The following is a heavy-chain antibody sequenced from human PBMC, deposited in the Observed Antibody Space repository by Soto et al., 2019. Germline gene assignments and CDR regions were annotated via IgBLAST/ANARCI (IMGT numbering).Heavy chain of an antibody. CDR1: GYTFTGYH. J-gene: IGHJ6*03. V-gene: IGHV1-2*04. Sequence: ASVKVSCKASGYTFTGYHMHWVRQAPGQGLEWMGWINPNSGGTNYAQKFQGWVTMTRDTSISTAYMELSRLRSDDTAVYYCARAPRGYYYYMDGWGKGTTVTVSS. CDR2: INPNSGGT. CDR3: ARAPRGYYYYMDG. D-gene: IGHD3-10*01.